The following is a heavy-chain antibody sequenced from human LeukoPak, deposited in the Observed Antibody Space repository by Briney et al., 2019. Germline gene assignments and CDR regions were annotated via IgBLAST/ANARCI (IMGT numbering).Heavy chain of an antibody. J-gene: IGHJ6*03. V-gene: IGHV3-11*06. D-gene: IGHD3-3*01. Sequence: SVKGRFTISRDNAKNSLYLQMNSLRAEDTAVYYCARVTDFWSGHYFYYMDVWGKGTTVTVSS. CDR3: ARVTDFWSGHYFYYMDV.